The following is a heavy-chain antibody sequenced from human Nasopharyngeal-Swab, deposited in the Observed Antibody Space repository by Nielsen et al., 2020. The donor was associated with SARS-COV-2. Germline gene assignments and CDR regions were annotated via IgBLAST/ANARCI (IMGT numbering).Heavy chain of an antibody. CDR3: TLSIAARPDY. J-gene: IGHJ4*02. V-gene: IGHV3-15*01. Sequence: GRSLRLSCAASGFTFSNAWMSWVRQAPGKGLEWVGRIKSKTDGGTTDYAAPVKGRFTISRDDSKNTLYLQMNSLKTEDTTVYYCTLSIAARPDYWGQGTLVTVSS. D-gene: IGHD6-6*01. CDR2: IKSKTDGGTT. CDR1: GFTFSNAW.